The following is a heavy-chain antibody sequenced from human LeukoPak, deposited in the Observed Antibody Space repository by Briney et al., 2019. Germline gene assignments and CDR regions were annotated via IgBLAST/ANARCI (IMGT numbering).Heavy chain of an antibody. Sequence: PSETLSLTCTVSGDSISNYYWTWIRQTPGKGLEWIGNLYHSGAADYNPSLKTRVTTSVDTSKDQFSLSLRSSTAADTAVYFCARLGKTYYMDVWGTGTTVTVS. V-gene: IGHV4-59*08. CDR3: ARLGKTYYMDV. D-gene: IGHD1/OR15-1a*01. CDR1: GDSISNYY. CDR2: LYHSGAA. J-gene: IGHJ6*03.